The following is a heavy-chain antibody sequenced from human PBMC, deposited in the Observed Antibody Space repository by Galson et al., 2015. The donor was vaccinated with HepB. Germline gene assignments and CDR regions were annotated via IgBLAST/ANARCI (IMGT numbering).Heavy chain of an antibody. Sequence: QSGAEVTKPGESLKISCKGSGYRFTGYWVGWVRQMPGKGLEWMGIIYPGDSDTRYSPSFQGKVTISAVESISNAYLQWSSLKASDTAMYYCAVMTTVTIGGGCFDPWCQGTLGTVSS. CDR1: GYRFTGYW. D-gene: IGHD4-11*01. CDR2: IYPGDSDT. CDR3: AVMTTVTIGGGCFDP. J-gene: IGHJ5*02. V-gene: IGHV5-51*01.